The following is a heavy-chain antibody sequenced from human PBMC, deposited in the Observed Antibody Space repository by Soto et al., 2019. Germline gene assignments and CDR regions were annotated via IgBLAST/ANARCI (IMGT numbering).Heavy chain of an antibody. CDR2: IDNAGTDS. CDR3: ARGWFGPDV. D-gene: IGHD3-10*01. V-gene: IGHV3-74*01. CDR1: GFSFSGCS. Sequence: EVQLVESGGGLVQPGGSLRLSCAASGFSFSGCSMCWVRQAPGKGLVWVSGIDNAGTDSTYADSVKGRFTSSRDNAKHALYLQMHRLRVEDTAVYYCARGWFGPDVWGKGTTVTVSS. J-gene: IGHJ6*04.